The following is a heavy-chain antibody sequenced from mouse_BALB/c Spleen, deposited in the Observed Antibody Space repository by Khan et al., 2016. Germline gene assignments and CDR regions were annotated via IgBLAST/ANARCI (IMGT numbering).Heavy chain of an antibody. CDR3: ATARATDYAMDY. Sequence: QVQLQQSGAELARPGASVKLSCKASGYTFTSYWMQWVKQRPGQGLEWIGAIYPGDGDTRYTQKFKGKATLTADKSSSTAYMQLSSLASEDSAVYYCATARATDYAMDYWGQGTSVTVSS. V-gene: IGHV1-87*01. D-gene: IGHD3-1*01. J-gene: IGHJ4*01. CDR1: GYTFTSYW. CDR2: IYPGDGDT.